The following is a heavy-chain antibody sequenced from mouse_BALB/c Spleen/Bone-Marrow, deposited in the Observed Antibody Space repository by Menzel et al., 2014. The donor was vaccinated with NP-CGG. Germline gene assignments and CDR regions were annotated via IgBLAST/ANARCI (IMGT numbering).Heavy chain of an antibody. CDR2: IYPGNSDT. Sequence: VQLQQSGTVLARPGASVKMSCKASGYSFTSYWMHWVKPRPGQGLESIGAIYPGNSDTSYTQKFKGKAKLTAVTSASTAYMELTSLTNEDSAVYYCTRTRGYYFDYWGQGTTLTVSS. CDR1: GYSFTSYW. V-gene: IGHV1-5*01. CDR3: TRTRGYYFDY. J-gene: IGHJ2*01.